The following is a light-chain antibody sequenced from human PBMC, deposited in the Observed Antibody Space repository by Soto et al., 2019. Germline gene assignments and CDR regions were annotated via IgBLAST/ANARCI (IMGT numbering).Light chain of an antibody. J-gene: IGKJ5*01. V-gene: IGKV1-39*01. CDR1: QSISSY. CDR2: AAS. CDR3: PQSYRTPFT. Sequence: DIQTTQSPSSLSASVGDRVTITCRASQSISSYLNWYQQKPGKAPKLLIYAASSLQSGVPSRFSGSGSGTDFTLTISSLQPDDFATYYSPQSYRTPFTLGHGTRLDIK.